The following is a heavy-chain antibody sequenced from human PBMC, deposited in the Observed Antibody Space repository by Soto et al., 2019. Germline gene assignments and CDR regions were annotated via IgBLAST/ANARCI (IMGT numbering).Heavy chain of an antibody. J-gene: IGHJ3*01. D-gene: IGHD3-22*01. CDR2: IGGNGRST. V-gene: IGHV3-23*01. CDR3: AKPTHYYDSSVYYKSDSFEV. Sequence: EVQLLESGGGLVQPGGSLRLSCAASGFTFSSYAMSWVRQAPGKGLEWVSAIGGNGRSTYYADSVKGRFTVSRDNSKNALYLQMNSLRGEDPAVYYCAKPTHYYDSSVYYKSDSFEVWGQGTMVTVSS. CDR1: GFTFSSYA.